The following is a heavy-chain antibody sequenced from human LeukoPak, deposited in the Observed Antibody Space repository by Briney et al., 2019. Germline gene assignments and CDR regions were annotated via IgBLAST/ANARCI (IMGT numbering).Heavy chain of an antibody. CDR3: ARHYDFSGMDV. V-gene: IGHV4-34*01. CDR2: INHSGST. Sequence: PSETLSLTCAVYGGSFSGYYWSWIRQPPGKGLEWIGEINHSGSTNYNPSLKSRVTISVDTSNNQFSLKLNSVAAADTAVYYCARHYDFSGMDVWGQGTMVTVSS. CDR1: GGSFSGYY. J-gene: IGHJ6*02. D-gene: IGHD3-3*01.